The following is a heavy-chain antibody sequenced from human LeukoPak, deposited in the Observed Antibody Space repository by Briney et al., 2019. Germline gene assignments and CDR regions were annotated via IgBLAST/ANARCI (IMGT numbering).Heavy chain of an antibody. D-gene: IGHD5-18*01. CDR2: VDHSGST. Sequence: SSETLSLTCAVYGGSFSRYSWNWIRQPPGKGLECIGEVDHSGSTNYNPSLKSRVTISVDTSKNQFSLKLSSVTAADTAVYYCARHNVDTAIFDYWGQGTLVTVSS. CDR1: GGSFSRYS. J-gene: IGHJ4*02. CDR3: ARHNVDTAIFDY. V-gene: IGHV4-34*01.